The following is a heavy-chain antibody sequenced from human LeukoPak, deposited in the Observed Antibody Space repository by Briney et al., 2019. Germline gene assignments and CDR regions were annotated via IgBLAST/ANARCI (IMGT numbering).Heavy chain of an antibody. Sequence: PSETLSLTCSVSGGSFTSSSYYWIWFRQPPRKGLELIGTMYFSGNSYYNPSLKSRVTISVDTSKKQFSLKLSSVTPADTAVYYCARLHYYYGVDVWGQGTTVTVSS. CDR3: ARLHYYYGVDV. CDR2: MYFSGNS. J-gene: IGHJ6*02. V-gene: IGHV4-39*01. CDR1: GGSFTSSSYY.